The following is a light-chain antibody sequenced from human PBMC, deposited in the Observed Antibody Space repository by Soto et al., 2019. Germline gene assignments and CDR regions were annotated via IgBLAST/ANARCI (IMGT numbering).Light chain of an antibody. V-gene: IGKV4-1*01. CDR2: WAT. CDR3: QQYYRPPLT. J-gene: IGKJ4*01. Sequence: TINCKSSQSLLYSSDNKNYLAWYQQTPGQPPKLLIFWATTRESGVPDRFSGSGSGTDFTLTISSLQAEDVAVYYCQQYYRPPLTFGGGTKVDIK. CDR1: QSLLYSSDNKNY.